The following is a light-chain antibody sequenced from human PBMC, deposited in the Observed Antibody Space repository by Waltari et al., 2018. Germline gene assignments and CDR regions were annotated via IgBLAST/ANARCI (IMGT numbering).Light chain of an antibody. CDR3: QSYDSALSAV. CDR2: AYR. CDR1: SSHIGAGYD. V-gene: IGLV1-40*01. Sequence: QSVLTQPPSVSGAPGQTVTIPCAGGSSHIGAGYDFHWYQQLPGAAPKLLIYAYRSRPSGVPDRFYGSKSGTSASLAINGLQPEDEADYYCQSYDSALSAVFGGGTKVTVL. J-gene: IGLJ3*02.